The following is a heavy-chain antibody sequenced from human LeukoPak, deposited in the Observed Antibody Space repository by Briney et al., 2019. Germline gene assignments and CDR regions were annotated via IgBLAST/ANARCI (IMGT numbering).Heavy chain of an antibody. CDR1: GFTFSDYA. D-gene: IGHD3-22*01. J-gene: IGHJ4*02. Sequence: GGSLRLSCVASGFTFSDYAMAWVRQAPGKGLEWVSAITSGGDHIYYAGSVRGRFSISRDNSKNTLYLQMNGLTAEDTALYFCAKDGLSYDTSAHVYYFDYWGQGTLVAVSS. CDR2: ITSGGDHI. V-gene: IGHV3-23*01. CDR3: AKDGLSYDTSAHVYYFDY.